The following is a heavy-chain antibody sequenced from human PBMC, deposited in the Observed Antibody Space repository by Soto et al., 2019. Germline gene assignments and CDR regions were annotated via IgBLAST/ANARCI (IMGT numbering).Heavy chain of an antibody. D-gene: IGHD3-10*01. V-gene: IGHV4-59*01. CDR2: IYDTGISGYTPST. CDR3: ARGEDELFYYGLDV. CDR1: GGSITSSY. J-gene: IGHJ6*02. Sequence: SETLSLTCTVSGGSITSSYWSWIRRPPGKGLEWLAYIYDTGISGYTPSTSYNPSLKSRVTMSVDTSKSQFCLKLTSVTAADTAVYYCARGEDELFYYGLDVWGQGITVTVSS.